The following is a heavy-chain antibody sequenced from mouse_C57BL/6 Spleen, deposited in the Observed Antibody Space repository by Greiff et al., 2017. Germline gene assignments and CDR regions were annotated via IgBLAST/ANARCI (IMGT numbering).Heavy chain of an antibody. CDR1: GFTFSSYA. Sequence: DVKLVESGGGLVKPGGSLKLSCAASGFTFSSYAMSWVRQTPEKRLEWVATISDGGSYTYYPDNVKGRFTISRDNAKNNLYLQMSHLKSEDTAMYYCARDTYDYGFAYWGQGTLVTVSA. V-gene: IGHV5-4*01. CDR2: ISDGGSYT. D-gene: IGHD2-4*01. J-gene: IGHJ3*01. CDR3: ARDTYDYGFAY.